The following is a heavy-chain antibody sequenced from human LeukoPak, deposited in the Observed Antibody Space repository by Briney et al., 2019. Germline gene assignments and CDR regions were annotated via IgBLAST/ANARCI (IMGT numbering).Heavy chain of an antibody. CDR2: IDWDDDK. D-gene: IGHD3-10*01. J-gene: IGHJ3*02. Sequence: RESGPALVKPTQSLTLACTFSGVSLSTGEMSVSWVRQPPGKALERLARIDWDDDKYYSTSLKTRLTISKDTYKNQVVLTMTNMDPVDTATYYCARKLYGSGSSNAFDIWGQGTMVTVSS. V-gene: IGHV2-70*11. CDR3: ARKLYGSGSSNAFDI. CDR1: GVSLSTGEMS.